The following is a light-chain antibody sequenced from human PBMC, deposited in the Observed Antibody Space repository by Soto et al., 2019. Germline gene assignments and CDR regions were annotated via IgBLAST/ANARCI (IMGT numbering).Light chain of an antibody. CDR2: DSS. V-gene: IGKV1-5*01. CDR1: QRISRW. CDR3: QQYNGYYRT. J-gene: IGKJ2*01. Sequence: DIQMTQSPSTLSASVGDRVTITCRASQRISRWLAWYQEKPGKAPKLLIYDSSSLESGVPPRFSGSGSGTEFTLTISSLQPDDFATYYCQQYNGYYRTFRQGTKLEIK.